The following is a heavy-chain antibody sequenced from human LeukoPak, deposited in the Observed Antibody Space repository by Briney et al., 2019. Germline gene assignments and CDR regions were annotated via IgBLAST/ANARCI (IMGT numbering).Heavy chain of an antibody. CDR2: IIPILGQT. CDR1: GTFTDYS. Sequence: GASVKVSCKASGTFTDYSISWVGQAPGQGLEWMGRIIPILGQTDYTQKFHDRVTFTADKSTTTAYMELTSLNSEDTAIYYCVVSGYYYDWFDPWGQGTLVTV. V-gene: IGHV1-69*02. D-gene: IGHD3-3*01. CDR3: VVSGYYYDWFDP. J-gene: IGHJ5*02.